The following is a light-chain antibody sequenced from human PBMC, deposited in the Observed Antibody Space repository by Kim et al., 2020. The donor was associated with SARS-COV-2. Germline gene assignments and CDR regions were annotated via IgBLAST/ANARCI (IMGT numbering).Light chain of an antibody. V-gene: IGLV3-19*01. CDR2: GRN. CDR1: SLRSYY. CDR3: QSRDSGGNVV. J-gene: IGLJ2*01. Sequence: VDLGQTVRITCQGDSLRSYYATWYQQKPRQAPVLVIYGRNNRPSGIPDRISGSTSGNTASLTISGAQAEDEADFYCQSRDSGGNVVFGGGTQLTVL.